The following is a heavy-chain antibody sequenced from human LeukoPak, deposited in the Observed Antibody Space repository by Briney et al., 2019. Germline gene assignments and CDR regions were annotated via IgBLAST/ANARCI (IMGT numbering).Heavy chain of an antibody. CDR3: ARGGYYGSGNDFRFDP. CDR2: INHSGST. J-gene: IGHJ5*02. CDR1: GGSFSGYY. Sequence: PSETLSLTCAVYGGSFSGYYWSWIRQLPGKGLEWIGEINHSGSTNYNPSLKSRVTISVDTSKNQFSLKLSSVTAADTAVYYCARGGYYGSGNDFRFDPWGQGTLVTVSS. V-gene: IGHV4-34*01. D-gene: IGHD3-10*01.